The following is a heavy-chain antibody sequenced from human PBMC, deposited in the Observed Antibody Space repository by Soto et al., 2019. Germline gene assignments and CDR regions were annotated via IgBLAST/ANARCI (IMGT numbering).Heavy chain of an antibody. D-gene: IGHD2-2*01. CDR2: MHPTSGGS. CDR1: GYTFTDYY. CDR3: ARERGLIVVVPAASSTGY. J-gene: IGHJ4*02. V-gene: IGHV1-2*02. Sequence: SVKVSCKTSGYTFTDYYLHRVRQAPGQGLEWMGWMHPTSGGSDYAQKFQGRVTMTRDTSISTAYMNLNSLTSDDTAVYYCARERGLIVVVPAASSTGYWGQGNMVTV.